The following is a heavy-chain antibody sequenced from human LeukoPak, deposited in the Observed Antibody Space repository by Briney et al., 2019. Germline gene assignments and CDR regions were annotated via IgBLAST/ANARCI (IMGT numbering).Heavy chain of an antibody. Sequence: GGSLRLSCAASGFVFSTYWMIWVRQAPGKGLEWVANINLDGTEEHYVDSSLKGRFTISRDNAKNSLYLQMTSLRVEDTAVYYCASGRHDFLHWGQGTLVTVSS. CDR2: INLDGTEE. V-gene: IGHV3-7*01. J-gene: IGHJ4*02. CDR3: ASGRHDFLH. D-gene: IGHD3/OR15-3a*01. CDR1: GFVFSTYW.